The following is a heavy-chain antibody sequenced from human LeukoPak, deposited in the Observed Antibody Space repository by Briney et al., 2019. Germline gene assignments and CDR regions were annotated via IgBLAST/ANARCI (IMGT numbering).Heavy chain of an antibody. CDR1: GFTFGSYA. V-gene: IGHV3-23*01. Sequence: GGSLRLSCAASGFTFGSYAMTWVRQAPGKGLEWVSAISGSGSATYYADSVKGWFTISRDNSKNTLYLQMNSLRAEDTAVYYCAKDRGRHWFDPWGQGTLVTVSS. J-gene: IGHJ5*02. CDR3: AKDRGRHWFDP. CDR2: ISGSGSAT.